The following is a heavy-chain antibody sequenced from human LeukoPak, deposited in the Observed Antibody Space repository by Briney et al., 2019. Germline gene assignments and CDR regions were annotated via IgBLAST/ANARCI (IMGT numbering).Heavy chain of an antibody. D-gene: IGHD3-22*01. CDR1: GGSISSSNYY. Sequence: PSETLSLTCTVSGGSISSSNYYWGWVRQPPGKGLEWIGSIYYSGYTYYNPSLKSRVTMSVDTSKNQFSLKLSSVTAADTAVYYCARVDTDYYDSSGYVDWGQGTLVTVSS. CDR3: ARVDTDYYDSSGYVD. V-gene: IGHV4-39*01. CDR2: IYYSGYT. J-gene: IGHJ4*02.